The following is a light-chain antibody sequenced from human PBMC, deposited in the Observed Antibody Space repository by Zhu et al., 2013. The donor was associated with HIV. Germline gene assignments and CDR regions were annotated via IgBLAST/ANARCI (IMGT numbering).Light chain of an antibody. CDR2: AAS. J-gene: IGKJ4*01. V-gene: IGKV1-12*01. CDR3: QQANTFPLT. Sequence: DIQMTQSPSSVSASVGDRVTITCRASQDITAWLAWYQHKPGEAPKLLIYAASSLQSGVPSRFSGSGSGTDFTPTISSLQPEDFATYYCQQANTFPLTFGGGTKVDMK. CDR1: QDITAW.